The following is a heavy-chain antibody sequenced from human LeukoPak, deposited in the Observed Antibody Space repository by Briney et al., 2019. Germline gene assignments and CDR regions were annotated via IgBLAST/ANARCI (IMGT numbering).Heavy chain of an antibody. CDR1: GFTFSSYW. CDR3: ARHLSGTGAFDI. CDR2: IKQDGSEK. Sequence: GVSLRFSCAASGFTFSSYWMHWVRQAPGKGLEWVANIKQDGSEKYYVDSVKGRFTISRDNAKNSLYLQMDTLRAEDTAVYYCARHLSGTGAFDIWGQGTMVTVSS. V-gene: IGHV3-7*04. D-gene: IGHD3-10*01. J-gene: IGHJ3*02.